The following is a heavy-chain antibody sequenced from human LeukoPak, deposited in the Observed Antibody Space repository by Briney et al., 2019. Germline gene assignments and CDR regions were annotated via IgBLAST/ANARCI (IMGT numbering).Heavy chain of an antibody. V-gene: IGHV1-18*01. CDR1: TSR. CDR3: ARDLWNFYDDSGYNRDFDS. D-gene: IGHD3-22*01. CDR2: IGTYGGDT. Sequence: ASVKVSCKATSRISWVRQAPGQGLEWMGWIGTYGGDTYYAQRFQGRITVTTDTSTSTVYMELRNLRSDDTAVYYCARDLWNFYDDSGYNRDFDSWGKGTLVTVSS. J-gene: IGHJ5*01.